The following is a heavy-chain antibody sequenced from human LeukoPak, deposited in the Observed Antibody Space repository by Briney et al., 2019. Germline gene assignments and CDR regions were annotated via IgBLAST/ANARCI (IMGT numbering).Heavy chain of an antibody. D-gene: IGHD3-10*01. Sequence: PGRSLRLSCAASGFTFSSYGMHWVRQAPGKGLEWVAVTSHDGRDNYCADSVKGRFDVSRDNSKNTLYLQMDSLSAEDTAMYYCTKDGNCYGSGRYDGMDVWGQGTTVIVSS. CDR2: TSHDGRDN. CDR3: TKDGNCYGSGRYDGMDV. CDR1: GFTFSSYG. J-gene: IGHJ6*02. V-gene: IGHV3-30*18.